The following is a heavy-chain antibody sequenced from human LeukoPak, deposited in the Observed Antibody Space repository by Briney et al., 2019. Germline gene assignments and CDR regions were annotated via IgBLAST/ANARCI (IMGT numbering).Heavy chain of an antibody. Sequence: ISWNSGSIGYADSVKGRFTISRDNAKNSLYLQMNSLRAEDTALYYCAKDIELWPRGFDYWGQGTLVTVSS. CDR2: ISWNSGSI. D-gene: IGHD5-18*01. J-gene: IGHJ4*02. V-gene: IGHV3-9*01. CDR3: AKDIELWPRGFDY.